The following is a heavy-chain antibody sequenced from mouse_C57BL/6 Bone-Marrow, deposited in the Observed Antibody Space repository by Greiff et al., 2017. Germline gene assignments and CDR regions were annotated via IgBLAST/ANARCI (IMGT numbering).Heavy chain of an antibody. CDR1: GFTFSSYG. Sequence: EVQRVESGGDLVKPGGSLKLSCAASGFTFSSYGMSWVRQTPDKRLEWVATISSGGSYTYYPDSVKGRFTISRDNAKNTLYLQMSSLKSEDTAMYYCARQEGLLLRKIDYWGQGTTLTVSS. V-gene: IGHV5-6*01. CDR2: ISSGGSYT. J-gene: IGHJ2*01. CDR3: ARQEGLLLRKIDY. D-gene: IGHD1-1*01.